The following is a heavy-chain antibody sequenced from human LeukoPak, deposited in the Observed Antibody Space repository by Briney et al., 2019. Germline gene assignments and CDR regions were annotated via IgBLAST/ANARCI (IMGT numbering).Heavy chain of an antibody. D-gene: IGHD3-3*01. J-gene: IGHJ4*02. V-gene: IGHV3-23*01. CDR3: AKAYYDFWSGHPDY. CDR2: ISGSGGST. CDR1: GFTFSSYA. Sequence: GSLRLSCAASGFTFSSYAVSWVRQAPGKGLEWVSAISGSGGSTYYADSVKGRFTISRDNSKNTLYLQMNSLRAEDTAVYYCAKAYYDFWSGHPDYWGQGTLVTVFS.